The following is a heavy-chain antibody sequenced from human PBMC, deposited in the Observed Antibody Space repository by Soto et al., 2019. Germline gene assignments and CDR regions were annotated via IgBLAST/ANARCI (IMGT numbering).Heavy chain of an antibody. Sequence: EVQLLESGGGLVQPGGSLRLSCAASGFTFSSYAMSWVRQAPGKGLEWVSAISGNGGSTYYADSVKGRFTISRDNSKNTLYLQMNSLRAEDTAVYYCAKVPLVVLGGGQSTPFDPWGQGTLVTVSS. D-gene: IGHD2-15*01. CDR3: AKVPLVVLGGGQSTPFDP. CDR2: ISGNGGST. CDR1: GFTFSSYA. J-gene: IGHJ5*02. V-gene: IGHV3-23*01.